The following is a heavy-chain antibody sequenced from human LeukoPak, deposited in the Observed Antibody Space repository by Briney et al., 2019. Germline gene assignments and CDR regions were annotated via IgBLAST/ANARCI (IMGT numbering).Heavy chain of an antibody. D-gene: IGHD3-22*01. J-gene: IGHJ4*02. Sequence: PSETLSLTCTVSGGSISSYYWSWIRQPPGKGLEWIGYIYYSGSTNYNPSLKSRVTISVDTSKNQFSLKLSSVTAADTAVYYCARLYYDSSGYYQICYFDYWGQGTLVTVSS. CDR2: IYYSGST. CDR3: ARLYYDSSGYYQICYFDY. CDR1: GGSISSYY. V-gene: IGHV4-59*01.